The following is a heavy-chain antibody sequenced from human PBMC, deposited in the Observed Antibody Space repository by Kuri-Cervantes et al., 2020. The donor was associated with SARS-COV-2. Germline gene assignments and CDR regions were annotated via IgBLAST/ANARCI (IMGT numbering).Heavy chain of an antibody. V-gene: IGHV4-38-2*01. J-gene: IGHJ4*02. CDR2: IYHSGST. CDR3: AHIVPKTMEFDY. Sequence: SETLSLTCAVSGYSISSGYCCGWIRQPPGKGLEWIGSIYHSGSTYYNSSLKSRVTISVDTSKNQFSLKLSSVTAADTAVYYCAHIVPKTMEFDYWGQGTLVTVSS. CDR1: GYSISSGYC. D-gene: IGHD3-10*01.